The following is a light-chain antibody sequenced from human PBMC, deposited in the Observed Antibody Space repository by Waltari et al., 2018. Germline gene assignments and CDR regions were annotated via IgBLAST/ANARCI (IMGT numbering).Light chain of an antibody. Sequence: EIVMTQSPATQSVIPVERATISCRASQSIRSNLPWYQQKPGQSPRLLIYCASTRVTGIPARFSGSGSGTEFTLTISSLQSEDFAVYFCQQYDNWLGTFGQGTKVEIK. CDR2: CAS. J-gene: IGKJ1*01. CDR3: QQYDNWLGT. CDR1: QSIRSN. V-gene: IGKV3-15*01.